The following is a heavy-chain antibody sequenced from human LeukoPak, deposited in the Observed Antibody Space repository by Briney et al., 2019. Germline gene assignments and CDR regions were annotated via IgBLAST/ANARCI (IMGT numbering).Heavy chain of an antibody. CDR1: GFPFSSYW. D-gene: IGHD5-24*01. CDR2: IKQDGSKK. Sequence: GGSLRLSCVASGFPFSSYWMTWVRQAPGKGLEWVANIKQDGSKKSYVDSVRGRFAISRDNAKNSLYLQMNSLRAEDTAIYYCTRVGYIDEGIDYWGQGALVTVSS. J-gene: IGHJ4*02. CDR3: TRVGYIDEGIDY. V-gene: IGHV3-7*04.